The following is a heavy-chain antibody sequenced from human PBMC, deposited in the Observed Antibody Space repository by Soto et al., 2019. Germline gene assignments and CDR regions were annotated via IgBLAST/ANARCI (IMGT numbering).Heavy chain of an antibody. CDR2: IYYSGST. V-gene: IGHV4-31*03. Sequence: QVQLQESGPGLVKPSQTLSLTCTVSGGSISSGGYYWSWIRQHPGKGLEWIGYIYYSGSTYYNPSLKSRVTISVDTSKNQFSLKLSSVTAADTAVYYCARVNYYDSSGYRTWVYYFDYWGQGTLVTVSS. J-gene: IGHJ4*02. CDR3: ARVNYYDSSGYRTWVYYFDY. D-gene: IGHD3-22*01. CDR1: GGSISSGGYY.